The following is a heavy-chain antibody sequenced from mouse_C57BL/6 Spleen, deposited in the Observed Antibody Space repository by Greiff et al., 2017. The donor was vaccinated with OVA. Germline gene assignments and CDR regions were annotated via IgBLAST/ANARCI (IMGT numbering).Heavy chain of an antibody. D-gene: IGHD1-1*01. CDR3: ASPWEYGSSLDY. J-gene: IGHJ2*01. CDR2: ISSGSSTI. CDR1: GFTFSDYG. Sequence: EVNVVESGGGLVKPGGSLKLSCAASGFTFSDYGMHWVRQAPEKGLEWVAYISSGSSTIYYADTVKGRFTISRDNAKNTLFLQMTSLRSEDTAMYYCASPWEYGSSLDYWGQGTTLTVSS. V-gene: IGHV5-17*01.